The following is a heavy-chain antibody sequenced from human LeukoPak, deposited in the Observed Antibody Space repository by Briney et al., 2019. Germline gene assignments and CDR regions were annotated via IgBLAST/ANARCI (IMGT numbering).Heavy chain of an antibody. V-gene: IGHV4-39*07. Sequence: SETLSLTCTVSGGSISSSSYYWGWIRQPPGKGLEWIGSIYYSGSTYYNPSLKSRVTISVDTSKNQFSLKLSSVTAADTAVYYCARVGPYYYDSSGYYYGLPDYYYMDVWGKGTTVTISS. CDR2: IYYSGST. D-gene: IGHD3-22*01. J-gene: IGHJ6*03. CDR3: ARVGPYYYDSSGYYYGLPDYYYMDV. CDR1: GGSISSSSYY.